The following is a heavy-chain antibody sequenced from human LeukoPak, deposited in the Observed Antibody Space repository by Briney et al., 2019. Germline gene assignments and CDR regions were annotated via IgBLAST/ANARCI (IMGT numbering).Heavy chain of an antibody. V-gene: IGHV3-23*01. Sequence: GGSLRLSCAASGFTFSSYAMSWVRQAPGKGLEWVSAISGSGGSTYYADSVKGRFTISRDNSKNTLYLQMYSLRAEDTAVYYCAKDSTPTIVVVPAAWFDPWGQGTLVTVSS. CDR2: ISGSGGST. CDR3: AKDSTPTIVVVPAAWFDP. J-gene: IGHJ5*02. D-gene: IGHD2-2*01. CDR1: GFTFSSYA.